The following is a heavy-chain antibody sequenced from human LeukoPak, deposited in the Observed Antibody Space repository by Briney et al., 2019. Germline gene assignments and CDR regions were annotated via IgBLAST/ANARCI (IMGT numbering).Heavy chain of an antibody. CDR3: ATTMKSYGSRNDAFDI. Sequence: SENLSLTCTVSGGSISSYYWSWIRQPAEKGLEWIGRIYTSGSTNYNPSLKSRVTMSVDTSKNQFSLKLSSVTAADTAVYYCATTMKSYGSRNDAFDIWGQGTMVTVSS. CDR1: GGSISSYY. CDR2: IYTSGST. D-gene: IGHD5-18*01. V-gene: IGHV4-4*07. J-gene: IGHJ3*02.